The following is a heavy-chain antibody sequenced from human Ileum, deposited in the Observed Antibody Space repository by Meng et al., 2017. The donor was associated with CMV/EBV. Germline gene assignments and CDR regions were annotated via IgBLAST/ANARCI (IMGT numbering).Heavy chain of an antibody. CDR1: GGAISAYY. CDR3: ARRGDISETTAH. D-gene: IGHD6-19*01. Sequence: SETLSLTCTVSGGAISAYYWSWIRQSPGKGLEWIGYIHNSGSTQYTPSLKSRVTMSIDTSKNQFSLKLRSVTAADTAVYYCARRGDISETTAHWGQGRLVTVSS. V-gene: IGHV4-59*01. J-gene: IGHJ4*02. CDR2: IHNSGST.